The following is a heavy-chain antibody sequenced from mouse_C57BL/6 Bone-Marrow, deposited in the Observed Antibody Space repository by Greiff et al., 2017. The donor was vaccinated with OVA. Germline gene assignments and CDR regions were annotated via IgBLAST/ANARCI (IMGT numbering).Heavy chain of an antibody. V-gene: IGHV8-8*01. CDR1: GFSLSTFGMG. CDR3: ARIEGWLPFYAMDY. J-gene: IGHJ4*01. D-gene: IGHD2-3*01. CDR2: IWWDYDK. Sequence: QVTLKESGPGILQPSQTLSLTCSFSGFSLSTFGMGLGWIRPPSGQGLEWLAHIWWDYDKYSNPALKRLPTISKATSKNQIFLKIANVDTADTDKYYWARIEGWLPFYAMDYWGQGTSVTVSS.